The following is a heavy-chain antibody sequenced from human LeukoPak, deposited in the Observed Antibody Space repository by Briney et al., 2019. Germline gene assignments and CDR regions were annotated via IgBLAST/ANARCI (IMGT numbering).Heavy chain of an antibody. CDR3: TRDPTYYYDSSGYSEGSFDY. Sequence: SVKVSCKASGGTFSSYAISWVRQAPGQGLEWMGGIIPIFGTANYAQKFQGRVTITTDESTSTAYMELSSLRSEDTAVYYCTRDPTYYYDSSGYSEGSFDYWGQGTLVTVSS. CDR1: GGTFSSYA. D-gene: IGHD3-22*01. V-gene: IGHV1-69*05. CDR2: IIPIFGTA. J-gene: IGHJ4*02.